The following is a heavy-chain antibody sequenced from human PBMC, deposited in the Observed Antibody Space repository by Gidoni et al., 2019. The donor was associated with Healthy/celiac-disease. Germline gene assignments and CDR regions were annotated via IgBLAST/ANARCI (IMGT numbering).Heavy chain of an antibody. D-gene: IGHD6-13*01. J-gene: IGHJ5*02. CDR1: GYSISSGYY. V-gene: IGHV4-38-2*02. CDR3: ARTLYSSSWYWGGDRWFDP. CDR2: IYHSGST. Sequence: QVQLQESGPGLVKPSETLSLTCTVSGYSISSGYYWGWIRQPPGKGLEWIGSIYHSGSTYYNPSLKSRVTISVDTSKNQFSLKLSSVTAADTAVYYCARTLYSSSWYWGGDRWFDPWGQGTLVTVSS.